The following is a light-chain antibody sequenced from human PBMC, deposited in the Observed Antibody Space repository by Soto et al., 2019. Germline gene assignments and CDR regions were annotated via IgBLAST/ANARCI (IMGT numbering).Light chain of an antibody. CDR1: SSDVGGYNY. CDR2: EVS. V-gene: IGLV2-14*01. J-gene: IGLJ3*02. Sequence: QSALTQPASVSGSPGQSITISCTGTSSDVGGYNYVSWYQQHPGKAPKLMIYEVSNRPSGVSNRFSGSKSGNTASLTISGLQEEDDADYYCSSYTSSSTRVFGGGTKLTVL. CDR3: SSYTSSSTRV.